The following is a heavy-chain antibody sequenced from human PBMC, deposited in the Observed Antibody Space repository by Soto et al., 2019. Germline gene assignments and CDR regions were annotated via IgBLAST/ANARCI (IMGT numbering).Heavy chain of an antibody. CDR3: ARGSAYSTSWSFDH. CDR1: GYTFTRYG. CDR2: VSGYNGNT. Sequence: QVQLVQSGAEVKKPGASVRVSCKTSGYTFTRYGISWVRQAPGQGLEWMGWVSGYNGNTREAQKFQGRVTMTTDTAANTAHMELRSLTSDDTAVYYCARGSAYSTSWSFDHWDQGTLVTVSS. J-gene: IGHJ4*02. D-gene: IGHD6-13*01. V-gene: IGHV1-18*01.